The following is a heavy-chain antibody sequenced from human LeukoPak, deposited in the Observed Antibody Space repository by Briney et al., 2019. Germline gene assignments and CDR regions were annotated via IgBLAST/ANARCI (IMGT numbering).Heavy chain of an antibody. D-gene: IGHD4-23*01. CDR2: ISYDGSNK. CDR3: ARDSDYGGNTYYFDY. Sequence: PGRSLRLSCTASGFTFSSYAMHWVRQAPGKGLVWVAVISYDGSNKYYADSVKGGFTISRDNSKNTLYLQMNSLRAEDTAVYYCARDSDYGGNTYYFDYWGQGTLVTVSS. CDR1: GFTFSSYA. J-gene: IGHJ4*02. V-gene: IGHV3-30*01.